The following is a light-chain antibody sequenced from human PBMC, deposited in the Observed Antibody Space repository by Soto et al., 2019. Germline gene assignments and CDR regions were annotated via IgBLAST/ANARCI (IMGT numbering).Light chain of an antibody. CDR1: QSISSW. CDR3: QQYNSYSAT. J-gene: IGKJ2*01. CDR2: KAS. V-gene: IGKV1-5*03. Sequence: DIQMTQSPSTLSASVGHRVTITCRASQSISSWLAWYQQKPGKAPKLLIYKASSLESGVPSRFSGSGSGTEFTLTISSLQPDDFATYYCQQYNSYSATFGQGTKLEIK.